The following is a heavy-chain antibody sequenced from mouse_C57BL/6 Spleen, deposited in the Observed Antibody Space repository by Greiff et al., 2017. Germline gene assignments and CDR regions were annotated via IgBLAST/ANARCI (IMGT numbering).Heavy chain of an antibody. Sequence: AIYPGNSDTSYNQKFKGKAKLTAVTSASTAYMELSSLTNEDSAVYYCTREEIYYDYGGFDYWGQGTTLTVSS. CDR2: IYPGNSDT. V-gene: IGHV1-5*01. CDR3: TREEIYYDYGGFDY. J-gene: IGHJ2*01. D-gene: IGHD2-4*01.